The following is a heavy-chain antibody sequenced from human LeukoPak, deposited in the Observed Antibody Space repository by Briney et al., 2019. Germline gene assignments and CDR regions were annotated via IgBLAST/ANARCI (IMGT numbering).Heavy chain of an antibody. J-gene: IGHJ4*02. CDR3: ARDDCSGGSCYSDY. CDR2: ICSSGST. D-gene: IGHD2-15*01. V-gene: IGHV4-61*01. CDR1: GGSISSSSYY. Sequence: RPSETLSLTCTVSGGSISSSSYYWSWIRQPPGKGLEWIGYICSSGSTNYNPSLKSRVTISVDTSKNQFSLKLNSVTAADTAVYYCARDDCSGGSCYSDYWGQGTLVTVSS.